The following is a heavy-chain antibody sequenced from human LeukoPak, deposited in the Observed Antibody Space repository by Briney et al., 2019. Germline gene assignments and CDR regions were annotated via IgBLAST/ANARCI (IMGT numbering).Heavy chain of an antibody. CDR3: ARAEITMVRGVIMGAFDI. D-gene: IGHD3-10*01. Sequence: ASVKVSCKASGYTFTGYNMHWVRQAPGQGLEWMGWINPNSGDTNYAQKFQGRVTMTRDTSISTAYMELSRLRSDDTAVYYCARAEITMVRGVIMGAFDIWGQGTMVTVSS. J-gene: IGHJ3*02. CDR2: INPNSGDT. V-gene: IGHV1-2*02. CDR1: GYTFTGYN.